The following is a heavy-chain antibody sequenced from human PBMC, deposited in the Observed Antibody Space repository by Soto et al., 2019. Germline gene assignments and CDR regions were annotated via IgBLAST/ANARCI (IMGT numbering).Heavy chain of an antibody. V-gene: IGHV1-69*01. CDR2: IIPIFGTA. CDR1: GGTFSSYA. CDR3: AQSGVVAATLYYGMDV. J-gene: IGHJ6*02. Sequence: QVQLVQSGAEVKKPGSSVKVSCKASGGTFSSYAISWVRQAPGQGLEWMGGIIPIFGTANYAQKFQGRVTITADESTSTSYMELSSLRSEDTAVYYCAQSGVVAATLYYGMDVWGQGTTVTVSS. D-gene: IGHD2-15*01.